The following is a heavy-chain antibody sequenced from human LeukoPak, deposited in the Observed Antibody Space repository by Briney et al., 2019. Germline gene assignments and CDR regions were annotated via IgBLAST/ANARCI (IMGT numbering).Heavy chain of an antibody. V-gene: IGHV3-23*01. J-gene: IGHJ4*02. CDR1: GFTFSSYA. CDR3: AKSVEHSNYRKFHD. D-gene: IGHD4-11*01. Sequence: GGSLRLSCAASGFTFSSYAMSWVRQAPGKGPEWVSGISGGGGGTYYADSVKGRFTISRANSKNTLYLQMKSLRVDDTAVYYCAKSVEHSNYRKFHDWGQGTLVTVSS. CDR2: ISGGGGGT.